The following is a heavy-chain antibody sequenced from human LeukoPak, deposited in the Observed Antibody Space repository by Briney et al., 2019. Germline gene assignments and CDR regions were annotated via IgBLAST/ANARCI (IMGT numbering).Heavy chain of an antibody. J-gene: IGHJ4*02. D-gene: IGHD1-26*01. V-gene: IGHV3-30*09. CDR1: GFTFSSNA. CDR3: ARGLLGAPTSYFDY. CDR2: ITYNGSNK. Sequence: GGSLRLSCAASGFTFSSNAMHWVRQAPGKGLEWVAVITYNGSNKYYADSVKGRFAISRDNSKNTLYLQMNSLRAEDTAVYYCARGLLGAPTSYFDYWGQGTLVTVSS.